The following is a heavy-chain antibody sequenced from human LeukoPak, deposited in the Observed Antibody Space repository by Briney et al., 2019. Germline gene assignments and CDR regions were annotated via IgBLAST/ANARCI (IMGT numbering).Heavy chain of an antibody. CDR1: GYTFTGYY. Sequence: ASVKVSCKASGYTFTGYYMHWVRQAPGQGLEWMGRINPNSGGTNYAQKFQGRVTMTRDTSISTAYMELRRLRSDDTAVYYCARDPTTMVVNDDYWGQGTLVTVSS. CDR2: INPNSGGT. J-gene: IGHJ4*02. CDR3: ARDPTTMVVNDDY. V-gene: IGHV1-2*06. D-gene: IGHD4-23*01.